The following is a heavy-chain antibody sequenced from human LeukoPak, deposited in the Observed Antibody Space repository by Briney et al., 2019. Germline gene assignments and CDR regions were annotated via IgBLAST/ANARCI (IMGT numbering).Heavy chain of an antibody. Sequence: SSETLSLTCTVSGGSISTYYWSWIRQPPGKGMEWIGEINHSGSTNYNPSLKSRVTISVDTSKNQFSLRLSSVTAADTAVYYCATRDSWGQGTLVTVSS. CDR2: INHSGST. CDR1: GGSISTYY. CDR3: ATRDS. J-gene: IGHJ4*02. V-gene: IGHV4-34*01.